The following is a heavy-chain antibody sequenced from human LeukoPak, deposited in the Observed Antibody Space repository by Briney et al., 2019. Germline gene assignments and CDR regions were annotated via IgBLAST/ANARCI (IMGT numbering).Heavy chain of an antibody. V-gene: IGHV4-39*01. D-gene: IGHD3-10*01. CDR3: ARHCTYGSGTYVPFDY. J-gene: IGHJ4*02. CDR1: GDSITSRNYY. Sequence: ASETLSLTCTVSGDSITSRNYYWAWIRQPPGKGLEWIGSLYYSGNTYYSPSLKSRVTISVDTSKNQFSLKLSSVTAADTAVYYCARHCTYGSGTYVPFDYWGQGILVTVSS. CDR2: LYYSGNT.